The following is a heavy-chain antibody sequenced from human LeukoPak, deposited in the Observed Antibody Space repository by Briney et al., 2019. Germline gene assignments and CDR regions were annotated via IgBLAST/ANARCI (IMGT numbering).Heavy chain of an antibody. J-gene: IGHJ3*01. CDR3: ARDTGTTRYCSSTSCWANAFDV. V-gene: IGHV3-23*01. Sequence: PGGSLRLSCAASGFTVSSNYMSWVRQAPGEGLEWVSASSGSGGSTYYADSVKGRFTISRDNAKNSLYLQMNSLRAEVTALYHCARDTGTTRYCSSTSCWANAFDVWGQGTMVTVSS. D-gene: IGHD2-2*01. CDR1: GFTVSSNY. CDR2: SSGSGGST.